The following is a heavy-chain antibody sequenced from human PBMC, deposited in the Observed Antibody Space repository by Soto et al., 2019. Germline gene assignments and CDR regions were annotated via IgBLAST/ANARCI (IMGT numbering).Heavy chain of an antibody. J-gene: IGHJ5*02. CDR2: VWYDGKDK. CDR1: GISFSSYG. D-gene: IGHD3-10*01. V-gene: IGHV3-33*01. CDR3: ARDTFYYYGSGPSSGGFDP. Sequence: PGGSLRLSCAASGISFSSYGMHWVRQAPGKGLGWVALVWYDGKDKYYADSVKGRFTISRDNSKNTLYLQMNNLRGEDTAVYYCARDTFYYYGSGPSSGGFDPWGQGVLVTVSS.